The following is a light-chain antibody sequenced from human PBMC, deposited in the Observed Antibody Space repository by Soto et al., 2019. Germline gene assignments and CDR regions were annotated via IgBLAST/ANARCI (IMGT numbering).Light chain of an antibody. CDR2: DAS. V-gene: IGKV1-5*01. CDR1: QTISSW. Sequence: DVQLTQAPSTLSASVGDRVTITCRASQTISSWLAWYQQKPGKAPKLLIYDASSLESGVPSRFSGSGSGTDFTLTITSLQSDDFAVYFCRQYSDWPITFGQGTRLEIK. CDR3: RQYSDWPIT. J-gene: IGKJ5*01.